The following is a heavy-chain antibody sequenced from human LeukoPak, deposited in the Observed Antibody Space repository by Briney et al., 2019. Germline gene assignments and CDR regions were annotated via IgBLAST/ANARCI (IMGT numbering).Heavy chain of an antibody. Sequence: ASVKVSCKASGYTFTNYYMHWVRQAPGQGLEWMGIINPSGGSTSHAQKFQGRVTMTRDTSTSTVYMELSSLRSEDTAVYYCARGSGSSIYYYYGMDVWGQGTTVTVSS. CDR3: ARGSGSSIYYYYGMDV. J-gene: IGHJ6*02. D-gene: IGHD3-10*01. V-gene: IGHV1-46*01. CDR2: INPSGGST. CDR1: GYTFTNYY.